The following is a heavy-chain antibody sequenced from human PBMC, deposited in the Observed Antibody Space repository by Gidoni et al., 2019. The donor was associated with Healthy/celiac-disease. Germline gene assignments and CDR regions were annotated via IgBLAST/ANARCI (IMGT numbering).Heavy chain of an antibody. V-gene: IGHV3-30-3*01. CDR1: GFTFSSYA. Sequence: QVQLVESGGGVVQPGRSLRLSCAASGFTFSSYAMHWVRQAPGKGLEWVAVISYDGSNKYYADSVKGRFTISRDKSKNTLYLQMNSLRAEDTAVYYCARELKHGYSVGFDYWGQGTLVTVSS. J-gene: IGHJ4*02. D-gene: IGHD2-15*01. CDR3: ARELKHGYSVGFDY. CDR2: ISYDGSNK.